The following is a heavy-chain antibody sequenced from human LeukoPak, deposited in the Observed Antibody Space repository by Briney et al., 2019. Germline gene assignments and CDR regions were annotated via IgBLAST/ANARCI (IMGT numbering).Heavy chain of an antibody. D-gene: IGHD3-10*01. V-gene: IGHV4-34*01. Sequence: SETLSLTCAVYGGSFSGYYWSWIRQPPGKGLEWIGEINHSGSTNYNPSLKSRVTISVDTSKNQFSLKLSSVTAADTAVYYCARGSNVLLWFGAAGDVWGQGTTVTVSS. J-gene: IGHJ6*02. CDR2: INHSGST. CDR3: ARGSNVLLWFGAAGDV. CDR1: GGSFSGYY.